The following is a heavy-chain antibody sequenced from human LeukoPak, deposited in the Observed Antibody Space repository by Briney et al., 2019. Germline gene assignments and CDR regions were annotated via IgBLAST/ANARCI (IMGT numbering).Heavy chain of an antibody. V-gene: IGHV3-21*01. Sequence: GGSLRLSCAASGFTFSSYSMNWVRQAPGKGLEWVSSIGSSSSYIYYADSVKGRFTISRDNAKNSLYLQMNSLRAEDTAVYYCARSGLYFDYWGQGTLVTVSS. CDR3: ARSGLYFDY. CDR1: GFTFSSYS. J-gene: IGHJ4*02. CDR2: IGSSSSYI.